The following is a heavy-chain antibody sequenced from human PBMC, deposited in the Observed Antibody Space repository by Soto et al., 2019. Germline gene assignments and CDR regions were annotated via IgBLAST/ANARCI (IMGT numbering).Heavy chain of an antibody. J-gene: IGHJ5*02. Sequence: GPTLVNTTQTLTLTCIFSGFSLRTSVVGVGWIRQPPGKALEWLGFIYWNDDKRYSPSMKSRLTITKDTPKNQVVLTMTNMDPVDTDTYYCAKSGSSGWYGWFDPWGQGTLVTVYS. CDR2: IYWNDDK. D-gene: IGHD6-19*01. CDR1: GFSLRTSVVG. V-gene: IGHV2-5*01. CDR3: AKSGSSGWYGWFDP.